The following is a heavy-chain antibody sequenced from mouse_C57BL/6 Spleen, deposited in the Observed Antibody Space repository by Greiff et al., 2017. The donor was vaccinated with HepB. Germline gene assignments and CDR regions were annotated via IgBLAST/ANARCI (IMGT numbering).Heavy chain of an antibody. Sequence: EVKLVESGGDLVKPGGSLKLSCAASGFTFSSYGMSWVRQTPDKRLEWVATISSGGSYTYYPDSVKGRFTISRDNAKNTLYLQMSSLKSEDTAMYDCARRDGSAWYFDVWGTGTTVTVSS. CDR3: ARRDGSAWYFDV. J-gene: IGHJ1*03. V-gene: IGHV5-6*02. D-gene: IGHD1-1*01. CDR1: GFTFSSYG. CDR2: ISSGGSYT.